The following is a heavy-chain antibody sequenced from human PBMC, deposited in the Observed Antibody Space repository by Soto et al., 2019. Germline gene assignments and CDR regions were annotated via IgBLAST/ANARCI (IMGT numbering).Heavy chain of an antibody. CDR3: AKEVWSGPMDV. V-gene: IGHV3-30*18. Sequence: QVQLVESGGGVVQPGRSLRLSCAASGFTFSSYGMHWVRQAPGKGLEWVAGISYDGSNKYYADSVKGRFTISRDNSKNTLYLQMNSLRAEDTAVYYCAKEVWSGPMDVWGQGTTVTVS. D-gene: IGHD3-3*01. CDR2: ISYDGSNK. CDR1: GFTFSSYG. J-gene: IGHJ6*02.